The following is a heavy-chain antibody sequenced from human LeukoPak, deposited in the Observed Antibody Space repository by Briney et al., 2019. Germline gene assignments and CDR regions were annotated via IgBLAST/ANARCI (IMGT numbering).Heavy chain of an antibody. CDR2: ISAYNGNT. CDR1: GYTFTSYG. CDR3: ARDETGITFGGVIVLGTPFDY. V-gene: IGHV1-18*01. D-gene: IGHD3-16*02. J-gene: IGHJ4*02. Sequence: GASVKASCKASGYTFTSYGISWVRQAPGQGLEWMGWISAYNGNTNYAQKLQGRVTMTTDTSTSTAYMELRSLRSDDTAVYYCARDETGITFGGVIVLGTPFDYWGQGTLVTVSS.